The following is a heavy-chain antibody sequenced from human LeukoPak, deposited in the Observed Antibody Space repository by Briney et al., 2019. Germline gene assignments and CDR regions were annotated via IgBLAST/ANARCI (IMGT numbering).Heavy chain of an antibody. Sequence: GGSLRLSCAASGFTFTNYGIHWVRQAPGKGLEWVSAISGSGRSTYYAESVKGRLTISRDNSKNILYLQMNSLRADDTAVYFCAKDEGPSVDGDYFDYWGQGTLVTVSS. D-gene: IGHD3-10*01. CDR1: GFTFTNYG. CDR2: ISGSGRST. V-gene: IGHV3-23*01. J-gene: IGHJ4*02. CDR3: AKDEGPSVDGDYFDY.